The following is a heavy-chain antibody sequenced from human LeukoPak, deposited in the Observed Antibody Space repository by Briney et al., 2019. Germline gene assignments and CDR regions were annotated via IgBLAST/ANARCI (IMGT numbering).Heavy chain of an antibody. CDR2: ISWCDDK. CDR1: GISLSTSGVG. Sequence: SGPTLVTPTQTLTLTCTFSGISLSTSGVGVGWIRQPPGKVLEWLTLISWCDDKRYNPSLKSRLTISKNTSKNQVVLTMTNMDPVDTATYYCARSYSDYDYFNNWYDPWGQGTLVTVSA. D-gene: IGHD5-12*01. J-gene: IGHJ5*02. V-gene: IGHV2-5*01. CDR3: ARSYSDYDYFNNWYDP.